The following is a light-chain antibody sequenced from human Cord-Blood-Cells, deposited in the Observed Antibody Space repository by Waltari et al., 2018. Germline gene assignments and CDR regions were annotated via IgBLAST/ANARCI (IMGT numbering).Light chain of an antibody. CDR2: DAP. V-gene: IGKV3-11*01. CDR1: QSVSSY. CDR3: QQRSNWPPGT. Sequence: EIVLTHSPATLSLSPGERPTLSCRANQSVSSYLAWYQQKPGQAPRLLIYDAPNRATGIPARFSGSGSGTDFTRTICSLEPEDFAVYYCQQRSNWPPGTFGGGTKVEIK. J-gene: IGKJ4*01.